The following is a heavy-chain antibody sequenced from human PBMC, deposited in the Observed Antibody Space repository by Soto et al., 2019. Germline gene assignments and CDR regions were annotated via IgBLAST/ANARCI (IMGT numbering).Heavy chain of an antibody. Sequence: SETLSLTCAVSGGSIGSYYWSWIRQPPGKGLEWIGYIYYSDSINYNPSLKSRVIISDDRSKNQFSLRLSSVTAADTAVYYCARVPDRRGQGTLVTVSS. CDR1: GGSIGSYY. V-gene: IGHV4-59*01. D-gene: IGHD2-2*01. J-gene: IGHJ5*02. CDR2: IYYSDSI. CDR3: ARVPDR.